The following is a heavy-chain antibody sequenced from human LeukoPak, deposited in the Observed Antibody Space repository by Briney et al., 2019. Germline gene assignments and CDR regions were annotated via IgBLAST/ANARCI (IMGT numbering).Heavy chain of an antibody. J-gene: IGHJ4*02. CDR1: GGSISSYY. Sequence: PSETLSLTCAVSGGSISSYYWSWIRQPPGKGLEWIGHIYHSGSTDYNPSLKSRVTISVDTSKNQFSLKLSSVTAADTAVYYCARRTVGATVFDYWGQGALVTVSS. CDR3: ARRTVGATVFDY. CDR2: IYHSGST. D-gene: IGHD1-26*01. V-gene: IGHV4-59*08.